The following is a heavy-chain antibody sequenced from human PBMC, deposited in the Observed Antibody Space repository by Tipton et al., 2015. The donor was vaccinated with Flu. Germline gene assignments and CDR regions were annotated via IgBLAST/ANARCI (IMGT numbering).Heavy chain of an antibody. CDR1: AGAFSSYA. CDR2: SVPVLDMA. V-gene: IGHV1-69*09. D-gene: IGHD3-22*01. Sequence: QVQLVQSGAEMKKPGSSVKVSCQAPAGAFSSYAFTWVRQAPGQQLEWMGRSVPVLDMANSAQKFQGRVTITADKSTRTTYLELSDLTSDDTAVYYCAREYPDITQTQVVSGSFEIWGQGTLITVSS. CDR3: AREYPDITQTQVVSGSFEI. J-gene: IGHJ3*02.